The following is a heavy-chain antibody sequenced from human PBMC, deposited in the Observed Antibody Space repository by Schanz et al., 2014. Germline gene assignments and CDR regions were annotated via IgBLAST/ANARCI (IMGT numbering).Heavy chain of an antibody. CDR2: TNTNSGDT. D-gene: IGHD2-8*02. V-gene: IGHV1-2*02. Sequence: QVQLVQSGAEMKKPGASVKVSCKASGYIFIGYYIHWVRQAPGQGLEWMGWTNTNSGDTKIAQKFQGSVTMTRDLSISEAYMELTSLRSDDTAVYYCAREPLGCTGSGCQTYDAFDIWGQGTMVTVSS. J-gene: IGHJ3*02. CDR3: AREPLGCTGSGCQTYDAFDI. CDR1: GYIFIGYY.